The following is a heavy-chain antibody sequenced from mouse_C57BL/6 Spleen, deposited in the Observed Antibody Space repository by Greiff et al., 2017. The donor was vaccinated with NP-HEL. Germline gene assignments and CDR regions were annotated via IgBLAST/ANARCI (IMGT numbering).Heavy chain of an antibody. CDR2: IWSGGST. Sequence: VKLMESGPGLVQPSQSLSILFSLTSYGVHWVRQSPGKGLAWRGVIWSGGSTDYNAAFISRLSISKDNSKSQVFFKMNSRQADDAATDYCARNDDYGGWAWFAYWGQGALVTVSA. D-gene: IGHD2-4*01. CDR1: SLTSYG. V-gene: IGHV2-2*01. J-gene: IGHJ3*01. CDR3: ARNDDYGGWAWFAY.